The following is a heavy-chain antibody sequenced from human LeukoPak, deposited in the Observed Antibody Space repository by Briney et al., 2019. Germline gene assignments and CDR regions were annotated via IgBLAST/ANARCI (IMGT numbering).Heavy chain of an antibody. CDR2: IYYSGST. CDR1: GGSISSGGYY. Sequence: SETLSLTCTVSGGSISSGGYYWSWIRQHPGKGLEWIGYIYYSGSTYYNPSLKSRVTISVDTSKNQSSLKLSSVTAADTAVYYCASWGGVYSSHQDYWGQGTLVTVSS. J-gene: IGHJ4*02. CDR3: ASWGGVYSSHQDY. V-gene: IGHV4-31*03. D-gene: IGHD3-16*01.